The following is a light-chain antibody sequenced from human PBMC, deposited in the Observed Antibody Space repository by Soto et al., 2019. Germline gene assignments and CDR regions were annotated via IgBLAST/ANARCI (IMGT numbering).Light chain of an antibody. CDR2: GAS. CDR3: QQYNDWPRT. V-gene: IGKV3-15*01. CDR1: QSVDNY. Sequence: ILMTQSPDTLSVSLGQRVTLSCRASQSVDNYLVWYQQRPGQSPRLLIYGASTRATGVPARFSGSGSGTDFTLTISSLQSEDLAVYYCQQYNDWPRTFGPGTKVELK. J-gene: IGKJ1*01.